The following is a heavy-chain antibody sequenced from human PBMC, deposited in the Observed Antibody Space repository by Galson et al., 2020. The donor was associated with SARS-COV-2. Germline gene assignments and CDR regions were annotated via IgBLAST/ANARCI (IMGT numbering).Heavy chain of an antibody. CDR1: GGSLSGYY. J-gene: IGHJ4*02. CDR2: INHSGST. D-gene: IGHD6-13*01. CDR3: ARGEAAAAIFPPDY. V-gene: IGHV4-34*01. Sequence: SETLSLTCAVYGGSLSGYYWSWIRQPPGKGLEWIGEINHSGSTNYNPSLKSRVTISVDTSKNQFSLKLSSVTAADTAVYYCARGEAAAAIFPPDYWGQGTLVTVSS.